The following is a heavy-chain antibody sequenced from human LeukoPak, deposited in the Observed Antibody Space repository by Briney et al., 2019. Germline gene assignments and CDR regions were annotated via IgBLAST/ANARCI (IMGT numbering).Heavy chain of an antibody. J-gene: IGHJ4*02. V-gene: IGHV3-21*01. CDR3: ARDGGPQKGIDY. Sequence: GGSLRLSCAASGFTFSNYYMNWVRQAPRKGLEWVSSINSGGSYIYYADSVKGRFTISRDNAKNSLFLHMNSLRAEDTAVYYCARDGGPQKGIDYWGQGTLVTVSS. D-gene: IGHD6-25*01. CDR2: INSGGSYI. CDR1: GFTFSNYY.